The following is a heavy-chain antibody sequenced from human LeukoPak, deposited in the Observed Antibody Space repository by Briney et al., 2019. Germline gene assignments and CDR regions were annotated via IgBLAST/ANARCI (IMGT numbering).Heavy chain of an antibody. CDR1: GYTFTSYY. CDR3: ARDGGSSGAPFDP. J-gene: IGHJ5*02. D-gene: IGHD3-22*01. V-gene: IGHV1-46*01. CDR2: INPSGGST. Sequence: ASLKVSCKASGYTFTSYYMYWVRQAPGQGLEWMGIINPSGGSTSYAQKFQGRVTMTRDTSTSTVYMELSSLRSEDTAVYYCARDGGSSGAPFDPWGQGTLVTVSS.